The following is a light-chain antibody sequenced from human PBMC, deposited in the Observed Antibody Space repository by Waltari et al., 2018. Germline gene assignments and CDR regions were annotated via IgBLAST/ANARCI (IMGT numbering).Light chain of an antibody. CDR3: QQYYTTPYS. J-gene: IGKJ2*03. CDR1: QGITND. CDR2: EAS. V-gene: IGKV1-NL1*01. Sequence: DIQMTQSPSSLSASVGDRVTITCRASQGITNDLAWYQQKPGETPKVLIYEASSLKSGIPSRFSGSGSGTDFTLTISSLQSEDFAAYYCQQYYTTPYSFCQGTKVEIK.